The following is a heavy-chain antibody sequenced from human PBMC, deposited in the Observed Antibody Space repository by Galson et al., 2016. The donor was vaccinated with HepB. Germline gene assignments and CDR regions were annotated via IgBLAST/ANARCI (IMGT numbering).Heavy chain of an antibody. CDR1: GFTFSSYS. D-gene: IGHD6-6*01. CDR2: ISSSSSTI. Sequence: SLRLSCAASGFTFSSYSMNWVRQAPGKGLEWVSYISSSSSTIYYADSVKGRFTISRDNAKNSLYLQMNSLRPEDTAVYYCAKDYAVAARPPDYWGQGTLVTVSS. J-gene: IGHJ4*02. V-gene: IGHV3-48*01. CDR3: AKDYAVAARPPDY.